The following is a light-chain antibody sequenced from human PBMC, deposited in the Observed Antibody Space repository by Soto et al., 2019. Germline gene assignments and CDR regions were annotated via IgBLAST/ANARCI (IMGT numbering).Light chain of an antibody. Sequence: DIQMTQSPSSLSASVGDRVTITCQAGQDIRKYLNWYQQKPGKAPNLLIYDASNLETGVPSRFSGRGSGTEFTLTISSLQPDDFATYYCQHYNSYSEAFGQGTKVDI. J-gene: IGKJ1*01. CDR2: DAS. CDR1: QDIRKY. V-gene: IGKV1-33*01. CDR3: QHYNSYSEA.